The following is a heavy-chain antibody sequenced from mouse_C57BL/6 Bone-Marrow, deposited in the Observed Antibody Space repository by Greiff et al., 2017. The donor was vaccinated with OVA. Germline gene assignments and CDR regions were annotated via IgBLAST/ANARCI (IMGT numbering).Heavy chain of an antibody. CDR1: GFTFSSYG. CDR2: ISSGGSYT. Sequence: EVNLVESGGDLVKPGGSLKLSCAASGFTFSSYGMSWVRQTPDKRLEWVATISSGGSYTYYPDSVKGRFTISRDNAKNTLYLQMSSLKSEDTAMYYCARGWLPPDYWGQGTTLTVSS. V-gene: IGHV5-6*02. CDR3: ARGWLPPDY. J-gene: IGHJ2*01. D-gene: IGHD2-2*01.